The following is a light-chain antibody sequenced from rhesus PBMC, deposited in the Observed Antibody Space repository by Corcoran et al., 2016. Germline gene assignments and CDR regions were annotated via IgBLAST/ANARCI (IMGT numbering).Light chain of an antibody. CDR1: ENVNNY. Sequence: DIQMTQSPSSLSASVGDRVTITCRASENVNNYLNRYQQKPGKAPKPLNYKASTLQRGVPSRFSGSGSGTDYTFTISRLQPEDVATYYCQHGYGTPYSFGQGTKVEIK. V-gene: IGKV1-74*01. CDR2: KAS. CDR3: QHGYGTPYS. J-gene: IGKJ2*01.